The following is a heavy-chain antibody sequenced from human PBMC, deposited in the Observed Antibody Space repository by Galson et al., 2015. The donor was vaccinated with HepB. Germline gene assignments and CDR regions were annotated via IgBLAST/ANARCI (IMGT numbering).Heavy chain of an antibody. J-gene: IGHJ4*02. CDR3: ARDLPNYYDSSGYSDY. V-gene: IGHV3-7*03. D-gene: IGHD3-22*01. CDR2: IKQDGSEK. CDR1: GFTFSSYW. Sequence: SLRLSCAASGFTFSSYWMSWVRQAPGKGLEWVANIKQDGSEKYYVDSVKGRFTISRDNAKNSLYLQMNSLRAEDTAVYYCARDLPNYYDSSGYSDYWGQGTLVTVSS.